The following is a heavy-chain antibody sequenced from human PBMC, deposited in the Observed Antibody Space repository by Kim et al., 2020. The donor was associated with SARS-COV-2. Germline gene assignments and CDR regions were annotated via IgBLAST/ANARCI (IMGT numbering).Heavy chain of an antibody. D-gene: IGHD1-1*01. CDR2: AT. CDR3: TGGGNWNYGF. V-gene: IGHV3-73*01. J-gene: IGHJ4*02. Sequence: ATAYAASVKGRFTISRDDSKITTYLQMNSLKTEDTAVYYCTGGGNWNYGFWGQGTLVTVSS.